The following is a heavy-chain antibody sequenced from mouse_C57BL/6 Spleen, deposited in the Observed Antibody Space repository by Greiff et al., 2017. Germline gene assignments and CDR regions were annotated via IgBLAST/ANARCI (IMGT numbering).Heavy chain of an antibody. D-gene: IGHD1-1*01. J-gene: IGHJ2*01. V-gene: IGHV1-69*01. CDR1: GYTFTSYW. CDR3: ARKGTTVVYFDY. CDR2: IDPSDSYT. Sequence: VQLQQSGAELVMPGASVKLSCKASGYTFTSYWMHWVKQRPGQGLEWIGEIDPSDSYTNYNQKFKGKSTLTVDKSSSTAYMQLSSLTSEDSAVYYCARKGTTVVYFDYWGQGTTLTVSS.